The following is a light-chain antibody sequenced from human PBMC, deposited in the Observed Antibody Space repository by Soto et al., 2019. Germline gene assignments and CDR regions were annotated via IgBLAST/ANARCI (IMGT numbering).Light chain of an antibody. J-gene: IGLJ2*01. V-gene: IGLV2-11*01. CDR2: DVS. CDR3: CSYAGSYTL. Sequence: QSALTQPRSVSGSPGQSVTISCTGTSSDVGGYNFVSWYQQHPGKVPKLMIYDVSQRPSGVPDRFSGSKSGHTASLTISGLQAEDEADYYCCSYAGSYTLFGGGTKVTVL. CDR1: SSDVGGYNF.